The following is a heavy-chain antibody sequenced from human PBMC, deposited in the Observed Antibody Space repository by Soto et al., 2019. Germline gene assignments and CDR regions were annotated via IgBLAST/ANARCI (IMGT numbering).Heavy chain of an antibody. CDR2: IYHSGST. D-gene: IGHD4-17*01. CDR3: ARDAFYGDYGLD. J-gene: IGHJ4*02. V-gene: IGHV4-38-2*02. CDR1: GYSISSGYY. Sequence: SETLSLTCAVSGYSISSGYYWGWIRQPPGKGLEWIGSIYHSGSTYYNPSLKSRVTISVDTSKNQFSLKLSSVTAADTAVYYCARDAFYGDYGLDWGQGTLVTVSS.